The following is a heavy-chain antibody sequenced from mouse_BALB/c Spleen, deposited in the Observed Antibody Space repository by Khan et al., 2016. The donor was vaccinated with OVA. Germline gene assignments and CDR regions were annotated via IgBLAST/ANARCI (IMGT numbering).Heavy chain of an antibody. CDR1: GYSITSDYA. CDR3: ARRYYYGQWYFDG. Sequence: EVKLEESGPGLVKPSQSLSLTCTVTGYSITSDYAWNWIRQFPGNKLEWMAYISYSGSTSSNPSLKSRISVTRDTSKNQFFLQLNSVTTEDTATYYCARRYYYGQWYFDGWGAGTTVTVSS. D-gene: IGHD1-1*01. V-gene: IGHV3-2*02. J-gene: IGHJ1*01. CDR2: ISYSGST.